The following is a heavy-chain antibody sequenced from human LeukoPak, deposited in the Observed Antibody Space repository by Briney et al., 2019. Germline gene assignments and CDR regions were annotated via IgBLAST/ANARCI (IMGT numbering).Heavy chain of an antibody. CDR1: GFTVSSNY. CDR2: IYSGGST. V-gene: IGHV3-66*04. J-gene: IGHJ6*02. D-gene: IGHD3-22*01. CDR3: ASHSRGYPSSTYGMDV. Sequence: GGSLRLSCAASGFTVSSNYMSWVRQAPGKGLEGVSVIYSGGSTYYAGSVKGRFTISRDNSKNTLNLQMNSLRAEDTAVYYCASHSRGYPSSTYGMDVWGQGTTVTVSS.